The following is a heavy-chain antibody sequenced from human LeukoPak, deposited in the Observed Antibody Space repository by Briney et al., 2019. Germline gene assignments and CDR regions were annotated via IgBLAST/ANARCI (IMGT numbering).Heavy chain of an antibody. D-gene: IGHD6-13*01. V-gene: IGHV3-23*01. J-gene: IGHJ4*02. CDR3: ARDVIAAAGRQDFDY. CDR2: ISGSGGST. CDR1: GFTFSSHA. Sequence: PGGSLRLSCAASGFTFSSHAMSWVRQAPGKGLEWVSAISGSGGSTYYADSVKGRFTISRDNSKNTLYLQMNSLRAGDTAVYYCARDVIAAAGRQDFDYWGQGTLVTVSS.